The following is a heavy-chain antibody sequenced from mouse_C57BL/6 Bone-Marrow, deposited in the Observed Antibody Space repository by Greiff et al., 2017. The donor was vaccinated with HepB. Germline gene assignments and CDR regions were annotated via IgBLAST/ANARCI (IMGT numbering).Heavy chain of an antibody. D-gene: IGHD1-1*01. CDR2: IDPSDSYT. CDR1: GYTFTSYW. J-gene: IGHJ2*01. V-gene: IGHV1-69*01. Sequence: QVQLQQPGAELVMPGASVKLSCKASGYTFTSYWMHWVKQRPGQGLEWIGEIDPSDSYTNYNQKFKGKSTLTVDISSSTAYMQLSSLTSEDSAVYYCARRIYYYGSSHFDYWGQGTTLTVSS. CDR3: ARRIYYYGSSHFDY.